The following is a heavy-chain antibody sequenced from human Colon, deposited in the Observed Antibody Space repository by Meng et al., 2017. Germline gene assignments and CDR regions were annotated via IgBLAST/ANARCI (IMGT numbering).Heavy chain of an antibody. V-gene: IGHV4-4*02. CDR3: GRDQGRELINH. Sequence: QGQLQESGPGRVKPSVTLSLTCAVSGDSISSDIWWSWVRQPPGKGLEWIGEVYHRGDTNYNPSLKSRVDISVDKSKNQFYLSLFSVTAADTAVYYCGRDQGRELINHWGQGTLVTVSS. J-gene: IGHJ4*02. CDR1: GDSISSDIW. CDR2: VYHRGDT. D-gene: IGHD1-7*01.